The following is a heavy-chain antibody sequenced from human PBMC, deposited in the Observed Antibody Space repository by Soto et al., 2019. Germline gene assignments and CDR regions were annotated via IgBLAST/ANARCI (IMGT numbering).Heavy chain of an antibody. D-gene: IGHD3-3*02. V-gene: IGHV4-39*01. Sequence: SETLSLTCTVSGDSIISSDFYWGWVRQPPGKGLEWTGSIFYLGSSYYNPSLKSRVTMSVDTSKNQFSLRLRSVTAADTALYFCARHSLALRKNNWFDPWGQGIMVTVSS. CDR1: GDSIISSDFY. CDR3: ARHSLALRKNNWFDP. J-gene: IGHJ5*02. CDR2: IFYLGSS.